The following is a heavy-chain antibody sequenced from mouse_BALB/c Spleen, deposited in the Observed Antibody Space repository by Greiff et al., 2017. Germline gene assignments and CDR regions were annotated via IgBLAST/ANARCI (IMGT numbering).Heavy chain of an antibody. J-gene: IGHJ1*01. Sequence: VQLKESGAELVKPGASVKLSCTASGFNIKDTYMHWVKQRPEQGLEWIGRIDPANGNTKYDPKFQGKATITADTSSNTAYLQLSSLTSEDTAVYYCARDYGSSYDWYFDVWGAGTTVTVSS. CDR1: GFNIKDTY. V-gene: IGHV14-3*02. CDR2: IDPANGNT. D-gene: IGHD1-1*01. CDR3: ARDYGSSYDWYFDV.